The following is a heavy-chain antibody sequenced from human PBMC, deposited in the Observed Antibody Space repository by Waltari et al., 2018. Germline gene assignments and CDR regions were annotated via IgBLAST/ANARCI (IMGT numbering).Heavy chain of an antibody. V-gene: IGHV3-7*04. J-gene: IGHJ4*02. CDR3: ARGVTTVEY. CDR2: IKQDGSEK. CDR1: GFTFTNHW. D-gene: IGHD2-21*02. Sequence: EVQLVESGGGLVQPGGSLRLSCSGSGFTFTNHWMSWVRQAAGEGPEWVASIKQDGSEKYYVDSMKGRFTISRDNAKNSLSLQMDSLRAEDTAVYFCARGVTTVEYWGQGTLVTVSS.